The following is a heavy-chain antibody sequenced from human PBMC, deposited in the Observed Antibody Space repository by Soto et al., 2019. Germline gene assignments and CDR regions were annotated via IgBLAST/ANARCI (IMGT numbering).Heavy chain of an antibody. CDR1: GGSISSSSYY. Sequence: SETLSLTCTVSGGSISSSSYYWGWIRQPPGKGLEWIGSIYYSGSTYYNPSLKSRVTISVDTSKNQFSLKLSSVTAADTAVYYCARSGSGWSVLVYMVVWGKGTTVTVSS. V-gene: IGHV4-39*01. CDR3: ARSGSGWSVLVYMVV. J-gene: IGHJ6*03. CDR2: IYYSGST. D-gene: IGHD6-19*01.